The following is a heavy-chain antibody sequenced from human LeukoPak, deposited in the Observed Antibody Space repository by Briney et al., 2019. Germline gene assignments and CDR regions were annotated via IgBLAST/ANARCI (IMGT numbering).Heavy chain of an antibody. V-gene: IGHV1-46*01. CDR3: ARGGYGDRIDY. CDR1: GYTFIRYY. Sequence: AASVKVSCKASGYTFIRYYMHWVRQAPGQGLEWMGIINPSGGSTSYAQKFQGRVTMTRDTSTSTVYMELSRLRSEDTAVYYCARGGYGDRIDYWGQGTLVSVSS. D-gene: IGHD4-17*01. J-gene: IGHJ4*02. CDR2: INPSGGST.